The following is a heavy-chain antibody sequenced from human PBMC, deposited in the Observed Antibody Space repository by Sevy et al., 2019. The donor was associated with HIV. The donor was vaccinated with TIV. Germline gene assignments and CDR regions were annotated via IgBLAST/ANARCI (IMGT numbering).Heavy chain of an antibody. V-gene: IGHV3-74*01. CDR3: AKKGGYGSGSYYWYFDL. J-gene: IGHJ2*01. D-gene: IGHD3-10*01. Sequence: GGSLRLSCAASGLTFSAYWMHWVRQAPGKGLVWVSHINTDGSGTSYADSVKGRFTISRDNAKNTLYLQMNSLRAEDTAVYYCAKKGGYGSGSYYWYFDLWGRGTLVTVSS. CDR1: GLTFSAYW. CDR2: INTDGSGT.